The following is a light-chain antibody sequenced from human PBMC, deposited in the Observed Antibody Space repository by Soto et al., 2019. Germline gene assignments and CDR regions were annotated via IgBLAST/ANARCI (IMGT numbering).Light chain of an antibody. CDR1: SSNIGSNT. CDR2: SND. J-gene: IGLJ2*01. V-gene: IGLV1-44*01. Sequence: QSVLTQPPSASGTPGQRVTISCSGSSSNIGSNTVNWYQHLPGTAPKLLIYSNDQRPSGVPDRFSGSKSGTSASLAISGRQSEDESDYYCAAWDDSLNAVVFGGGTKLTVL. CDR3: AAWDDSLNAVV.